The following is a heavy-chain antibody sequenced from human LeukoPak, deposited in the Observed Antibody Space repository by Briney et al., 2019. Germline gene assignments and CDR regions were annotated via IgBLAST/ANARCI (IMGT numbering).Heavy chain of an antibody. J-gene: IGHJ4*02. D-gene: IGHD6-13*01. CDR2: ISSNGGST. CDR1: GFTFSSYA. CDR3: ARESIAAAGSSSFDY. V-gene: IGHV3-64*01. Sequence: GGSLRLSCAASGFTFSSYAMHWVRQAPGKGLEYVSAISSNGGSTYYANSVKGRFTISRDNSKNTLYLQMGSLRAEDVAVYYCARESIAAAGSSSFDYWGQGTLVTVSS.